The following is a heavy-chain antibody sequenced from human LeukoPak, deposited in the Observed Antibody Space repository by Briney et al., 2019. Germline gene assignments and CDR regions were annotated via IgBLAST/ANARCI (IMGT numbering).Heavy chain of an antibody. V-gene: IGHV5-51*01. CDR1: GSRFSNYW. CDR3: ARAAGDRGSYSY. J-gene: IGHJ4*02. D-gene: IGHD1-26*01. Sequence: GAPLKISCKGSGSRFSNYWIGWVRRMPGKGLEWMGIIYPGDSDTSYSPSFQGQVTISADKSISTAYLQWSSLKASDTAMYFCARAAGDRGSYSYWGQGTLVTVSS. CDR2: IYPGDSDT.